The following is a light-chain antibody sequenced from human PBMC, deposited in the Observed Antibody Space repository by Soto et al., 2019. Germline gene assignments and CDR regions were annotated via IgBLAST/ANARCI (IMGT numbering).Light chain of an antibody. CDR3: QQYYGSPLT. J-gene: IGKJ1*01. CDR1: QSVLTSSNNENY. V-gene: IGKV4-1*01. Sequence: DIVMTQSPDSLAVSLGERATINCKSSQSVLTSSNNENYLAWYQQKPRQPPKLLINWASTRETGVPDRFSGSGSGTDFTLTISSLQTEDVAVYYCQQYYGSPLTFRQGTKVEIK. CDR2: WAS.